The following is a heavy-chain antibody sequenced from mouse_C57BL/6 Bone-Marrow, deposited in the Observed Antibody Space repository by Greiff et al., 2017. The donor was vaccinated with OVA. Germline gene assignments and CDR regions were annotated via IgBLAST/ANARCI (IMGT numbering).Heavy chain of an antibody. CDR2: ISDGGSYT. Sequence: EVKLVESGGGLVKPGGSLKLSCAASGFTFSSYAMSWVRQTPEKRLEWVATISDGGSYTYYPDNVKGRFTISRDNAKNNLYLQMSHLKSEDTAMYYCARDPPYYYGLDYWGQGTTLTVSS. J-gene: IGHJ2*01. D-gene: IGHD1-1*01. CDR3: ARDPPYYYGLDY. CDR1: GFTFSSYA. V-gene: IGHV5-4*01.